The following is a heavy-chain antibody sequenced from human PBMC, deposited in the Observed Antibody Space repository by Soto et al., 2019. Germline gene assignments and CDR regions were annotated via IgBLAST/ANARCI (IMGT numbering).Heavy chain of an antibody. Sequence: GSLRLSCSTSGFTFSTYAMNWVRQAPGKGLEWVSALSGSGGTTYYADSVRGRFTISRDNSKNTLFLQMSSLGAEDTALYYCAKQRAGYGSGSDTFYFDFWGQGTLVTVSS. D-gene: IGHD3-10*01. V-gene: IGHV3-23*01. CDR1: GFTFSTYA. CDR3: AKQRAGYGSGSDTFYFDF. CDR2: LSGSGGTT. J-gene: IGHJ4*02.